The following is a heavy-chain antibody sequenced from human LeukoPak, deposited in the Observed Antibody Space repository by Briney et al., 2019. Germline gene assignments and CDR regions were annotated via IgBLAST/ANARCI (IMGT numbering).Heavy chain of an antibody. CDR1: GYTFTGYY. CDR3: ARDTAYYYDSSGYEYFDY. V-gene: IGHV1-2*06. D-gene: IGHD3-22*01. Sequence: ASVKVSCKASGYTFTGYYMHWVRQAPGQGLEWMGRINPNSGGTNYAQKSQGRVTMTRDTSISTAYMELSRLRSDDTAVYYCARDTAYYYDSSGYEYFDYWGQGTLVTVSS. J-gene: IGHJ4*02. CDR2: INPNSGGT.